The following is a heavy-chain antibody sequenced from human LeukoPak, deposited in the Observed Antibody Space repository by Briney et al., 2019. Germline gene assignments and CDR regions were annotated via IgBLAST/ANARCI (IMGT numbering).Heavy chain of an antibody. D-gene: IGHD2-2*01. CDR1: GFTFRGYW. Sequence: GRSLRLSCAGSGFTFRGYWIHWVRQVPGKGLVWVSRINGDGSSATYADSVKGRFTISRDDAKNTVYLQMNNLRAEDTAVYYCARDQYYQLLLWGQGSLVTVSP. V-gene: IGHV3-74*03. J-gene: IGHJ4*02. CDR2: INGDGSSA. CDR3: ARDQYYQLLL.